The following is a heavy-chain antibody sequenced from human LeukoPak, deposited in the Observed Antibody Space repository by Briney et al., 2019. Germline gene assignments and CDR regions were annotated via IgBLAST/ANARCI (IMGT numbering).Heavy chain of an antibody. D-gene: IGHD3-10*01. J-gene: IGHJ3*02. Sequence: SETLSLTCAVSGGSISSSDWWSWVRQPPGKGLEWIGEISHSGSTNYNPSLRSRITISVDKSHNQFSLKLSSVTAADTAIYYCARDNYGETDAFDIWGHGTMVTVSS. CDR1: GGSISSSDW. CDR2: ISHSGST. V-gene: IGHV4-4*02. CDR3: ARDNYGETDAFDI.